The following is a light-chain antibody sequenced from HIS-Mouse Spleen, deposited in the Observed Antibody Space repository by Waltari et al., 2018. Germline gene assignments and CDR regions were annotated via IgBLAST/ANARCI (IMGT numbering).Light chain of an antibody. Sequence: QSVLTQPPSASGTPGQRVTISCSGSSSNIGSNTVNWYQQLPGTAPKLLINSNIQRPSGVPDRFSGSKSGTSASLAISGLQSEDEADYYCAAWDDSLNGPSVFGTGTKVTVL. CDR1: SSNIGSNT. CDR3: AAWDDSLNGPSV. CDR2: SNI. J-gene: IGLJ1*01. V-gene: IGLV1-44*01.